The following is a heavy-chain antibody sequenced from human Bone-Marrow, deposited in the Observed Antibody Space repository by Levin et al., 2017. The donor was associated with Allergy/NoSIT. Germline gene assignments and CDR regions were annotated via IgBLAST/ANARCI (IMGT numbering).Heavy chain of an antibody. CDR3: ARANSSWAGADY. D-gene: IGHD6-13*01. Sequence: GESLKISCAASGFTFSSYAMHWVRQAPGKGLEWVAVISYDGSNKYYADSVKGRFTISRDNSKNTLYLQMNSLRAEDTAVYYCARANSSWAGADYWGQGTLVTVSS. CDR1: GFTFSSYA. CDR2: ISYDGSNK. J-gene: IGHJ4*02. V-gene: IGHV3-30-3*01.